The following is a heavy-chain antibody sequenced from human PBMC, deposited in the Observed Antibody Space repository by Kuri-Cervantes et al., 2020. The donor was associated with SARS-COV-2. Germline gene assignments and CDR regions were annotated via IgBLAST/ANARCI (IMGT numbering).Heavy chain of an antibody. V-gene: IGHV3-23*01. D-gene: IGHD6-19*01. CDR3: ARQVLTMAGWIDS. Sequence: GESLKISCAASGFTFSRNAMSWVRQAPGKGLEWVSTISTSGGNTYYADSVKGRFTISRDNSKNTLYLQMNSLRAEDTAVYYCARQVLTMAGWIDSWGQGTLVTVSS. J-gene: IGHJ5*01. CDR1: GFTFSRNA. CDR2: ISTSGGNT.